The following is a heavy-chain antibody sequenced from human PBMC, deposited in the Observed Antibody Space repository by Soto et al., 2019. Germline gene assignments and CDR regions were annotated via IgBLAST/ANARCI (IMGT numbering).Heavy chain of an antibody. CDR3: ARGRSSTSPYPIGY. Sequence: QVQLQESGPGLVKPSQTLSLTCTVSGGSISSGGYYWSWIRQHPGKGLEWIGYIYYSGSTYYNPSLKSGVTISVDTSKNQFSLKLSSVTAAATAVYYCARGRSSTSPYPIGYWGQGTLVTVSS. J-gene: IGHJ4*02. CDR2: IYYSGST. V-gene: IGHV4-31*03. D-gene: IGHD2-2*01. CDR1: GGSISSGGYY.